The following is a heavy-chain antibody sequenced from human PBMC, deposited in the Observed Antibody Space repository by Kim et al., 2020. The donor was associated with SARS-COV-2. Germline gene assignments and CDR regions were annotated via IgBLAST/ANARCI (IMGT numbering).Heavy chain of an antibody. V-gene: IGHV4-59*01. CDR1: GGSISTYY. J-gene: IGHJ6*02. Sequence: SETLSLTCTVSGGSISTYYWSWLRQPPGKGLEWIGYIYYSGSTNYNPSLNSRVTISADTSKNQFSLRLSSVTAADTAVYYCASGRVTGSSPLGGGMDVWGQGTTVTFSS. CDR3: ASGRVTGSSPLGGGMDV. D-gene: IGHD3-9*01. CDR2: IYYSGST.